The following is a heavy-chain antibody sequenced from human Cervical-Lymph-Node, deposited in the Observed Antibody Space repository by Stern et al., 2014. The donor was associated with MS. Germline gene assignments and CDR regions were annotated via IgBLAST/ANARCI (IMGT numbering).Heavy chain of an antibody. CDR2: ITLSGDST. Sequence: EVQLVESGGGLVQPGGSLRLSCVASGFSFGSFAMSWVRQAPGKGLEWVSSITLSGDSTYYADSVKGRFTISRDSSKNTLYLQMDSLSAEDTAVYYCARNKITRIYYFDVWGRGTLVTVSS. J-gene: IGHJ2*01. V-gene: IGHV3-23*04. CDR1: GFSFGSFA. D-gene: IGHD2-2*01. CDR3: ARNKITRIYYFDV.